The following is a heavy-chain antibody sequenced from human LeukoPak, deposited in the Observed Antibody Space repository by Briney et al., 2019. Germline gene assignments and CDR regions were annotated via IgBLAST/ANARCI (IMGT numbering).Heavy chain of an antibody. CDR1: GGSISSYY. V-gene: IGHV4-59*01. CDR3: ARVKLWFGELPQFDY. CDR2: IYYSGST. D-gene: IGHD3-10*01. J-gene: IGHJ4*02. Sequence: SETLSLTCTVSGGSISSYYWSWIRQPPGKGLEWIGYIYYSGSTNYNPSLKSRVTISVDTSKSQFSLKLSSVTAADTAVYYCARVKLWFGELPQFDYWGQGTLVTVSS.